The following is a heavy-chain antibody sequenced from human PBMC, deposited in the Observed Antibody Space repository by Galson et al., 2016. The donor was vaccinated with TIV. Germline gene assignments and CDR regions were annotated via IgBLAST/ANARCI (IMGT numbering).Heavy chain of an antibody. Sequence: SLRLSCAASGFTFSTYAMSWVRQAPEKGLEWVSSISGSGGDTYYADSVKGRFTISRDNSKNTVDLQMNSLKAEDTAVYYCAREKRLQLVMDYWGQGTLVTVSS. CDR1: GFTFSTYA. D-gene: IGHD6-13*01. CDR3: AREKRLQLVMDY. J-gene: IGHJ4*02. CDR2: ISGSGGDT. V-gene: IGHV3-23*01.